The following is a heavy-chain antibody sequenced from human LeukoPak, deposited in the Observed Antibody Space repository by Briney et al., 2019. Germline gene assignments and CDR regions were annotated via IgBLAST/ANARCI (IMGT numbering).Heavy chain of an antibody. J-gene: IGHJ6*03. CDR2: IYYSGST. CDR3: ARGGSSGWYKSHYYYYYMDV. D-gene: IGHD6-19*01. V-gene: IGHV4-39*07. CDR1: GGSISSSSYF. Sequence: PSETLSLTCTVSGGSISSSSYFWGWIRQPPGKGLEWIGSIYYSGSTNYNPSLKSRVTISVDTSKNQFSLKLSSVTAADTAVYYCARGGSSGWYKSHYYYYYMDVWGKGTTVTVSS.